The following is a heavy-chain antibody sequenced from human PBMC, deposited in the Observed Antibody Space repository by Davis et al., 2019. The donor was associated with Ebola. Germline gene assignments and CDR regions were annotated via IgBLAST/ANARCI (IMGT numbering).Heavy chain of an antibody. CDR2: INHSGST. J-gene: IGHJ4*02. D-gene: IGHD2-15*01. CDR3: ARRQCSGGSCTLDY. CDR1: GGSFSGYY. V-gene: IGHV4-34*01. Sequence: SETLSLTCTVSGGSFSGYYWSWIRQPPGKGLEWIGEINHSGSTNYNPSLKSRVTISVDTSKNQFSLKLSSVTAADTAVYYCARRQCSGGSCTLDYWGQGTLVTVSS.